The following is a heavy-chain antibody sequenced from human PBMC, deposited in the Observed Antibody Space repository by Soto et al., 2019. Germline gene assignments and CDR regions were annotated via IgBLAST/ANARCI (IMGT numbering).Heavy chain of an antibody. V-gene: IGHV4-39*01. D-gene: IGHD3-10*01. CDR1: GGAVSSSSHY. CDR3: ARHGSDSESRLPVFYYFDY. CDR2: TFYSGAT. Sequence: QLQLQESGPGLVKPSETLSLTCTVSGGAVSSSSHYWGWILQPPGKGLEWIGSTFYSGATYYNPSLKSRVTTSVATSKNQCSLKLSPVTAADSAVSSCARHGSDSESRLPVFYYFDYWGQGALSTVSS. J-gene: IGHJ4*02.